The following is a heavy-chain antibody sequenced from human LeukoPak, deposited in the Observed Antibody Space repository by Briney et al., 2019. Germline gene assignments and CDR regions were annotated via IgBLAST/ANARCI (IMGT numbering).Heavy chain of an antibody. CDR3: AKDPGVVPAHYFDY. CDR2: TGSTGVST. D-gene: IGHD2-2*01. V-gene: IGHV3-53*01. Sequence: SGGSLRLSCAASGFTVSSNYMSWVRQAPGKGLEWVPGTGSTGVSTFYADSVKGRFTVSRDNSKNTLSLQMNSLRAEDTAVYYCAKDPGVVPAHYFDYWGQGTLVTVSS. CDR1: GFTVSSNY. J-gene: IGHJ4*02.